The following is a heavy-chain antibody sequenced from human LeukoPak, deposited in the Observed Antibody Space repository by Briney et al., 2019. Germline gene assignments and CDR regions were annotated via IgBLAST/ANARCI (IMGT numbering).Heavy chain of an antibody. Sequence: GGSLRLSCAASGFTFSSYAMSWVRQAPGKGLEWVSAISGSGGSTYYADSVKGRLTISRDNSKNTLYLQMNSLRAEDTAVYYCAKDLVGAIYYMDVWGKGTTVTVSS. CDR2: ISGSGGST. CDR3: AKDLVGAIYYMDV. D-gene: IGHD1-26*01. CDR1: GFTFSSYA. V-gene: IGHV3-23*01. J-gene: IGHJ6*03.